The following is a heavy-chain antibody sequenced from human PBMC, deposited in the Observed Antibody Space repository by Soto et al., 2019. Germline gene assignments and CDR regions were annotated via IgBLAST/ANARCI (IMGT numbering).Heavy chain of an antibody. V-gene: IGHV3-23*01. CDR2: ISDDGSRT. CDR3: VKEGLLDF. Sequence: EVQLLESGGGLVQPGGSLRLSCAASGFSFSTFEMSWVRQAPGRGLEWVSFISDDGSRTYYADAVKGRFTISRDNSKHTLYLQMNSLTAEDTAVYACVKEGLLDFWGQGTLGTVSS. J-gene: IGHJ4*02. CDR1: GFSFSTFE.